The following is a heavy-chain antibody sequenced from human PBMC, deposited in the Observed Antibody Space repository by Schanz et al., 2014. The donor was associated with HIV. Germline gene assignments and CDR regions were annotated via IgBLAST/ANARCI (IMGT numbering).Heavy chain of an antibody. D-gene: IGHD2-15*01. J-gene: IGHJ6*02. V-gene: IGHV3-21*01. CDR1: GFTFSSYR. CDR2: ISASGTYN. Sequence: EVQLLESGGGLVQPGGSLRISCAASGFTFSSYRMNWVRHAPGKGLEWVSSISASGTYNFYGDSVKGRFTISRDNTNNSLYLQMSSLRADDTAVYFCARERWGGNIASHYYAMDVWGQGTTVTVSS. CDR3: ARERWGGNIASHYYAMDV.